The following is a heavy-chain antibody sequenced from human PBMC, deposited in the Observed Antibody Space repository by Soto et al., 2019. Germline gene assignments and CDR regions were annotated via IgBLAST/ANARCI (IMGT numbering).Heavy chain of an antibody. V-gene: IGHV1-2*04. D-gene: IGHD3-22*01. CDR2: INPNSGGT. Sequence: QVQLVQSGAEVKKPGASVKVSCKASGYTFTGYYMHWVRQAPGQGLEWMGWINPNSGGTNYAQKFQGWVTMTRDTSISTAYMELSRLRSDDTAVYYCARSPPYYYDSSGYSYYFDYWGQGTLVTVSS. J-gene: IGHJ4*02. CDR3: ARSPPYYYDSSGYSYYFDY. CDR1: GYTFTGYY.